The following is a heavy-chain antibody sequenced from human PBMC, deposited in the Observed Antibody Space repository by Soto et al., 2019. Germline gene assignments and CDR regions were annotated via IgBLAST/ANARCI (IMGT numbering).Heavy chain of an antibody. CDR1: VGTFSSYA. J-gene: IGHJ3*02. CDR2: IIPIFGTA. Sequence: GASVKVSCKASVGTFSSYAISWVRQAPGQGLEWMGGIIPIFGTANYAQKFQGRVTITADESTSTAYMELSSLRSEDTAVYYCARAPVLYSGSYYGAFDIWGQGTMVT. V-gene: IGHV1-69*13. D-gene: IGHD1-26*01. CDR3: ARAPVLYSGSYYGAFDI.